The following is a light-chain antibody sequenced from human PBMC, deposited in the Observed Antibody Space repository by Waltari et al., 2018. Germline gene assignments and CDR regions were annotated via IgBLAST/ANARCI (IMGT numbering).Light chain of an antibody. CDR2: GDD. CDR3: ATWDDSLNGVV. V-gene: IGLV1-44*01. CDR1: GPNIGIRT. J-gene: IGLJ2*01. Sequence: SVLTQPPSTSGTPGQRVTISCSRSGPNIGIRTVNWYRQLPGTAPELLIYGDDQRPSGVPDRFSGSKSGTSASLAISGLQSEDEADYYCATWDDSLNGVVFGGGTKLTVL.